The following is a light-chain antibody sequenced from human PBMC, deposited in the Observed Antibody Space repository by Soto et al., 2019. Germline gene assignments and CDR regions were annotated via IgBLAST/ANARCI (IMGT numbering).Light chain of an antibody. Sequence: QSVLTQPASVSGSPGQSITISCTGISSDIGGYNYVSWYQQHPGKAPKLMIYDVSNRRSGVSNRFSGSKSGNTASLTISGLQAEDEADYYCYSYTRSSTVLFGGGTQVNVL. CDR2: DVS. J-gene: IGLJ2*01. V-gene: IGLV2-14*01. CDR1: SSDIGGYNY. CDR3: YSYTRSSTVL.